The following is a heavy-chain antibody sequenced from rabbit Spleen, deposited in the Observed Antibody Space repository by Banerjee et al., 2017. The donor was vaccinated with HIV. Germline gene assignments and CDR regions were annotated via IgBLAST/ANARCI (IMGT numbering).Heavy chain of an antibody. CDR3: ARDLVVVIGWNFNL. CDR1: GIDFSSNA. J-gene: IGHJ4*01. V-gene: IGHV1S45*01. CDR2: IGPGSSV. Sequence: QEQLKESGGGLVQPGGTLTLTCKASGIDFSSNAMCWVRQAPGKGLEFIACIGPGSSVYASWAKGRFIMSRTSSTTVTLQMTSLTAADTATYFCARDLVVVIGWNFNLWGPGTLVTVS. D-gene: IGHD8-1*01.